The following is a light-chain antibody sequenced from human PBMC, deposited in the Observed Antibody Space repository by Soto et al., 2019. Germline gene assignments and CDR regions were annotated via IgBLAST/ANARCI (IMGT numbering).Light chain of an antibody. Sequence: EIVLTQSPGTLSLSPGERATLSCRASQSVSSSYLAWYQQKPGQAPRLLIYCASSRATGIPDRFSGSGSGTDFPLTISRLEPEDVAEYSCQQYGSAPPGVTFGPGTKVDIK. J-gene: IGKJ3*01. CDR3: QQYGSAPPGVT. V-gene: IGKV3-20*01. CDR1: QSVSSSY. CDR2: CAS.